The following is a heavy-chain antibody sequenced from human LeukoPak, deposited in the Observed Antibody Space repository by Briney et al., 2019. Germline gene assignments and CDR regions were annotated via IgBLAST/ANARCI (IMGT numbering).Heavy chain of an antibody. Sequence: GGSLRLSCAASGFTFSSYSMNWVRQAPGKGLEWVSYISSSSSTIYYADSVKGRFTISRDNAKNSLYLQMNSLRAEDTAVYYCARDGNYYDSSGGFDYWGQGTLVTVSS. CDR2: ISSSSSTI. D-gene: IGHD3-22*01. CDR1: GFTFSSYS. V-gene: IGHV3-48*01. J-gene: IGHJ4*02. CDR3: ARDGNYYDSSGGFDY.